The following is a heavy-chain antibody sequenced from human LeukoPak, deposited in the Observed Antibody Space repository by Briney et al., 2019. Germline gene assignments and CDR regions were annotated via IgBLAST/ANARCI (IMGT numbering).Heavy chain of an antibody. CDR2: ISYDGNYK. V-gene: IGHV3-30*03. D-gene: IGHD6-13*01. J-gene: IGHJ3*02. Sequence: GRSLRLSCAASGFTFSSYGIHWVRQAPGKGLEWVAVISYDGNYKYYADSVRGRFTISRDNAKNSLYLQVNSLRAEDTAVYYCARIGLYTSSWYFDIWGQGTMVTVSS. CDR1: GFTFSSYG. CDR3: ARIGLYTSSWYFDI.